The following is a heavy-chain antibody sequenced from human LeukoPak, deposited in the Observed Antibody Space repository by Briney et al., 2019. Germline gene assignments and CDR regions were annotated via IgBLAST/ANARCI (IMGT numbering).Heavy chain of an antibody. V-gene: IGHV3-33*06. CDR3: AKGSAVTTTNRLDY. D-gene: IGHD4-17*01. CDR2: IWYDGSNK. J-gene: IGHJ4*02. Sequence: GGSLRLSCAASGFTFSSYGMHWVRLAPGKGLEWVAVIWYDGSNKYYADSVKGRFTISRDNSKNTLYLQMNSLRAEDTAVYYCAKGSAVTTTNRLDYWGQGTLVTVSS. CDR1: GFTFSSYG.